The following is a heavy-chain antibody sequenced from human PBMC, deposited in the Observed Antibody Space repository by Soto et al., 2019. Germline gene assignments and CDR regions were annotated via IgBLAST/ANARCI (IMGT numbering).Heavy chain of an antibody. D-gene: IGHD6-19*01. Sequence: HGDSLKISCNCSRYSFPSYWIGWVLQMPVKGREWMGIVYPGDSDTRYSPSFQGQVTISPDKSISTAYLQWSSLKASDTAMYYCTREQSDDNYFDPWGQGTLVTVSS. CDR3: TREQSDDNYFDP. J-gene: IGHJ5*02. V-gene: IGHV5-51*01. CDR2: VYPGDSDT. CDR1: RYSFPSYW.